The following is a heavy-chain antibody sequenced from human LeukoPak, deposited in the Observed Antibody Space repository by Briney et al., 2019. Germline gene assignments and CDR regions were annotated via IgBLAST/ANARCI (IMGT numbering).Heavy chain of an antibody. J-gene: IGHJ2*01. D-gene: IGHD6-19*01. CDR3: ASKFTVAGINWYFDL. Sequence: GGSLRLSCAASGFTFSSYWMGWVRQVPGKGLEWVANIKHDGSERYYVDSVKGRFTISRDNAKNSLSLQMHSLRAEDTALYFCASKFTVAGINWYFDLWGRGTLVTVSS. CDR1: GFTFSSYW. V-gene: IGHV3-7*01. CDR2: IKHDGSER.